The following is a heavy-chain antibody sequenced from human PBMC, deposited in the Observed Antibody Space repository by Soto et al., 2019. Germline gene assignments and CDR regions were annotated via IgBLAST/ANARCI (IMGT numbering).Heavy chain of an antibody. CDR3: ARGRAEYSYGSTDFDY. D-gene: IGHD5-18*01. CDR1: GGSISSGGYS. V-gene: IGHV4-30-2*01. Sequence: QLQLQESGSGLVKPSQTLSLTCAVSGGSISSGGYSWSWIRQPPGKGLEWIGYIYHSGSTYYNPSLKSRVTISVDRSKHQFSLKLSSVTAADTAVYYCARGRAEYSYGSTDFDYWGQGTLVTVSS. J-gene: IGHJ4*02. CDR2: IYHSGST.